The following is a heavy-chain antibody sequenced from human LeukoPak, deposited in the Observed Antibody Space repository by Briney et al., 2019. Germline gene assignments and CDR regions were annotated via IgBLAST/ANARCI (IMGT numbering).Heavy chain of an antibody. Sequence: GGSLRLSCAASGFSFDDYAMSWVRHAPGKGLEWVSGINWNSGSIGYADSVKGRFTISRDNAKDSLYLQMNSLRAEDTAVYYCVPPNYYYDSSGYGFDYWGQGTLVTVSS. J-gene: IGHJ4*02. CDR2: INWNSGSI. D-gene: IGHD3-22*01. CDR1: GFSFDDYA. V-gene: IGHV3-20*04. CDR3: VPPNYYYDSSGYGFDY.